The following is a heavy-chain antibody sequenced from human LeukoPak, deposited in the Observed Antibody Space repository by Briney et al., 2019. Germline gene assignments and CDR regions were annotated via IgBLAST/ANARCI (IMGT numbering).Heavy chain of an antibody. D-gene: IGHD3-10*01. CDR1: GVSISSYY. V-gene: IGHV4-59*01. CDR3: ARDYGYFGMDV. Sequence: SETLSLTCTVSGVSISSYYWSWIRQPPGKGLEWIGYTSYSGNTIYNPSLKSRVTISIDPFKNQLSLKVTSVTAADTAVYYCARDYGYFGMDVWGQGTTVTISS. J-gene: IGHJ6*02. CDR2: TSYSGNT.